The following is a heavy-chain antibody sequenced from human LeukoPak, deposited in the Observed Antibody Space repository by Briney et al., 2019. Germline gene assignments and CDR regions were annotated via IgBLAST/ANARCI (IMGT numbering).Heavy chain of an antibody. CDR1: GFTLGSFV. Sequence: PGGSLRLSCAASGFTLGSFVMNWVRQAPGKGLEGVSFISLRGGSILYADSVQGRFTISRDNAKNSLYLQMNTLTAEDTAIYYCARVLGGSGRSGEWFDLWGQGTLVTVSS. V-gene: IGHV3-48*03. CDR2: ISLRGGSI. J-gene: IGHJ5*02. D-gene: IGHD6-19*01. CDR3: ARVLGGSGRSGEWFDL.